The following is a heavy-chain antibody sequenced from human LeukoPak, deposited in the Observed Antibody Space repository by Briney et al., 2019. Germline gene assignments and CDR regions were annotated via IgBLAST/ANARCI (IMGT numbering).Heavy chain of an antibody. CDR1: GGSFSNSY. Sequence: SETLCLTCAVSGGSFSNSYWTWIRQPAGKGLEWIGRIYTSGSTNYNPSLKGRVTMSVDTSQKELSLTLRSITAADTAVYFCASGSGSYRPLHFFDYWGQGTLVTVSS. CDR2: IYTSGST. D-gene: IGHD1-26*01. CDR3: ASGSGSYRPLHFFDY. V-gene: IGHV4-4*07. J-gene: IGHJ4*02.